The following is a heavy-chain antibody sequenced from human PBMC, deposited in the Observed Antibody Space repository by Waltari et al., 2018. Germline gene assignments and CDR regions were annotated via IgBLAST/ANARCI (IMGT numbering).Heavy chain of an antibody. CDR3: VRLEDCSGPGGNCYSGDPFALDV. Sequence: QVHLHQWGAGQLQPSETLSLTCVVNGGSVRGYYWGWVRQAPGKGLEWIGEINHSPNRNDNPSLRSRVDMSVDTSKNQFSLKLNFVTAADTGVYYCVRLEDCSGPGGNCYSGDPFALDVWGQGTTVTVSS. V-gene: IGHV4-34*01. D-gene: IGHD2-15*01. CDR2: INHSPNR. CDR1: GGSVRGYY. J-gene: IGHJ6*02.